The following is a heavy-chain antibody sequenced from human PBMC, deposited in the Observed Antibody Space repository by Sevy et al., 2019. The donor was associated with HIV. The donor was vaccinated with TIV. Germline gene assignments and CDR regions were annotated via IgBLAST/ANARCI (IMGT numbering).Heavy chain of an antibody. D-gene: IGHD3-16*01. CDR1: GYSFSTNW. Sequence: GESLKISCKGSGYSFSTNWIGWVRQVPGRGLEWVGIIYPGDSDTRDSPSFQGQVTIAADTSISTVYLYWSSLKTSDSAMYYCAGQGYNYIWGTYNSPDYWGQGTLVTVSS. J-gene: IGHJ4*02. V-gene: IGHV5-51*01. CDR2: IYPGDSDT. CDR3: AGQGYNYIWGTYNSPDY.